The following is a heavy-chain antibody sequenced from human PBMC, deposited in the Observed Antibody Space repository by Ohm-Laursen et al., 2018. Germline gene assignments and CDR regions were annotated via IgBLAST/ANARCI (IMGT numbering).Heavy chain of an antibody. D-gene: IGHD5-18*01. Sequence: SLRLSCAASGFTVSSNYMSWVRQAPGKGLEWVSVIYSGGSTYYADSVKGRFTISRDNSKSTLYLQMNSLRAEDTAVYYCARVVLGQLLDYWGQGTLVTVSS. CDR2: IYSGGST. J-gene: IGHJ4*02. CDR1: GFTVSSNY. CDR3: ARVVLGQLLDY. V-gene: IGHV3-53*01.